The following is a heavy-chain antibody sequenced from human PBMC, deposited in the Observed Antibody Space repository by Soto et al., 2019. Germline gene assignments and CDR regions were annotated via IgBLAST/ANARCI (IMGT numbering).Heavy chain of an antibody. D-gene: IGHD3-22*01. CDR1: GFTFSSYW. Sequence: GGSLRLSCAASGFTFSSYWMHWVRQAPGKGLVWVSRINSDGSGTSYADSVKGRFTISRDNAKNTLYLQMNSLRAEDTAVYYCAREIDVEYYYDSSGLDYWGQGTLVTVSS. V-gene: IGHV3-74*01. J-gene: IGHJ4*02. CDR2: INSDGSGT. CDR3: AREIDVEYYYDSSGLDY.